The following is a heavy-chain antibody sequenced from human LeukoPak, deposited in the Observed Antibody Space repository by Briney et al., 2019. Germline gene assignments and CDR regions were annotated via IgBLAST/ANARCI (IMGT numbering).Heavy chain of an antibody. J-gene: IGHJ4*02. Sequence: SETLSLTCTVSGDSITSGGYYWSWIRQRPGRGLEWIGYIYKTGSTYYNPSLKSRVTMSVDTSRNQFSLKLNSVTAADTAVYYCARDVLRWGQGTLVTVSS. CDR2: IYKTGST. CDR3: ARDVLR. V-gene: IGHV4-31*03. CDR1: GDSITSGGYY.